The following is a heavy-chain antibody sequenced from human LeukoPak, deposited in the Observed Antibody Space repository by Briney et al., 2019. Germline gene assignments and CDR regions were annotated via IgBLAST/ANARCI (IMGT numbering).Heavy chain of an antibody. CDR2: ISSSSSYI. CDR3: ARDSLGSSWYA. Sequence: GGSLRLSCAASGFTFSSYSMNWVRQAPGEGLEWVSSISSSSSYIYYADSVKGRFTISRDNAKNSLYLQMNSLRAEDTAVYYCARDSLGSSWYAWGQGTLVTVSS. V-gene: IGHV3-21*01. J-gene: IGHJ5*02. CDR1: GFTFSSYS. D-gene: IGHD6-13*01.